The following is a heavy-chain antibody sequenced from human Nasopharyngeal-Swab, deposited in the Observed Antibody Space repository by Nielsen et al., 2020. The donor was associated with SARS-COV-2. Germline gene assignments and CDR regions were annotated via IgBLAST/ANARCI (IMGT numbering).Heavy chain of an antibody. CDR3: ARHAVLRYFDWAQDDAFDI. Sequence: GSLRLSCTVSGGSISSYYWSWIRQPPGKGLEWIGYIYYSGSTNYNPSLKSRVTISVDTSKNQFSLKLSSVTAADTAVYYCARHAVLRYFDWAQDDAFDIWGQGTMVTVSS. D-gene: IGHD3-9*01. CDR2: IYYSGST. J-gene: IGHJ3*02. V-gene: IGHV4-59*08. CDR1: GGSISSYY.